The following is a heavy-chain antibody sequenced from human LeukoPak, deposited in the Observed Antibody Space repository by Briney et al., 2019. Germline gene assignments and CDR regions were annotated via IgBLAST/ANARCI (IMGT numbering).Heavy chain of an antibody. J-gene: IGHJ5*02. CDR3: AKLTPITMVRGVIEDWFDP. CDR2: ISYDGSNK. V-gene: IGHV3-30*18. CDR1: GFTFGDYA. Sequence: GGSLRLSCTASGFTFGDYAMSWFRQAPGKGLEWVAVISYDGSNKYYADSVKGRFTISRDNSKNTLYLQMNSLRAEDTAVYYCAKLTPITMVRGVIEDWFDPWGQGTPVTVSS. D-gene: IGHD3-10*01.